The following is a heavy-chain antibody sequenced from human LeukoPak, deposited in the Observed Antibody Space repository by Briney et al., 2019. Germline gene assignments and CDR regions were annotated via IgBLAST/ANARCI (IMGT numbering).Heavy chain of an antibody. V-gene: IGHV4-59*08. J-gene: IGHJ4*02. CDR3: ARHVSAAAGLDY. CDR2: IYYSGST. Sequence: SETLSLTCTVSGGCISSYYWSWIRQPPGKGLEWIGYIYYSGSTNYNPSLKSRVTISVDTSKNSSVTAADTAVYYCARHVSAAAGLDYWGQGTLVTVSS. D-gene: IGHD6-13*01. CDR1: GGCISSYY.